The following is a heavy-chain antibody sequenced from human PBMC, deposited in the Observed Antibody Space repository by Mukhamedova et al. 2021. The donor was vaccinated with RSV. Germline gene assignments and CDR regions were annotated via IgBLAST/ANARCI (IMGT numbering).Heavy chain of an antibody. D-gene: IGHD3-10*01. J-gene: IGHJ4*02. CDR3: AEGRALDY. V-gene: IGHV1-69*02. Sequence: WVRQAPGQGLEWMGRIIPILGIANYAQKFQGRVTITADKSTSTAYMELSSLRSEDTAVYYCAEGRALDYWGQGTLVTVSS. CDR2: IIPILGIA.